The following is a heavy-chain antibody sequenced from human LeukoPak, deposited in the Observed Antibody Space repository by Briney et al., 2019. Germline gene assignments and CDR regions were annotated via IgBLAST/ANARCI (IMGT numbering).Heavy chain of an antibody. J-gene: IGHJ3*02. CDR2: ISSGSSYI. V-gene: IGHV3-21*01. CDR1: GFTFSSYS. CDR3: ASMSYPDAFDI. D-gene: IGHD3-16*02. Sequence: GGSLRLSCAASGFTFSSYSMNWVRQAPGKGLEWVSSISSGSSYIYHADSVKGRFTISRDNAKNSLYLQMSSLRAEDTAVYYCASMSYPDAFDIWGQGTMVTVSS.